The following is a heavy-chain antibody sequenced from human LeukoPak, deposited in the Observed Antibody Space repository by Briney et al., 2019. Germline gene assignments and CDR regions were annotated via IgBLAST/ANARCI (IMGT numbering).Heavy chain of an antibody. CDR2: IYSGGST. V-gene: IGHV3-66*04. J-gene: IGHJ4*02. CDR3: ASHYYDSSGYCLRY. Sequence: GGSLRLSCAASGFTVSSNYMSWVRQAPGKGLEWVSVIYSGGSTYYADSVKGRFTISRANSKNTLYLQMNSLRAEDTAVYYCASHYYDSSGYCLRYWGQGTLVTVSS. D-gene: IGHD3-22*01. CDR1: GFTVSSNY.